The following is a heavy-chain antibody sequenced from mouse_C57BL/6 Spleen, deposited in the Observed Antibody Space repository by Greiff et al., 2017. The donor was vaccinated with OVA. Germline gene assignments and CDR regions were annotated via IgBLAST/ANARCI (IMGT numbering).Heavy chain of an antibody. CDR2: IDPSDSYT. CDR1: GYTFTSYW. CDR3: ARNYYSNRPGYFDV. J-gene: IGHJ1*03. D-gene: IGHD2-5*01. V-gene: IGHV1-50*01. Sequence: QVQLQQPGAELVKPGASVKLSCKASGYTFTSYWMQWVKQRPGQGLEWIGEIDPSDSYTNYNQKFKGKATLTVDTSSSTAYMQLSSLTSEDSAVYYCARNYYSNRPGYFDVWGTGTTVTVSS.